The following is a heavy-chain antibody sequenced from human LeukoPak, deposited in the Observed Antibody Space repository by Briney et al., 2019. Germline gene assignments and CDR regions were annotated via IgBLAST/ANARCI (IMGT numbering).Heavy chain of an antibody. J-gene: IGHJ4*02. V-gene: IGHV4-59*01. CDR2: IYYSGST. Sequence: SETLSLTCTVSGGSISSYYWSWIRQPPEKGLEWIGYIYYSGSTNYNPFLKSRVTTSVDTSKNQFSLKLSSVTAADTAVYYCARGGGGSYFGFDYWGQGTLVTVSS. CDR3: ARGGGGSYFGFDY. CDR1: GGSISSYY. D-gene: IGHD1-26*01.